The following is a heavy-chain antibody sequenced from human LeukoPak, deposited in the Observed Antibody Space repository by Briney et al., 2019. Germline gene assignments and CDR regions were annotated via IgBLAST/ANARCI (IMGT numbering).Heavy chain of an antibody. V-gene: IGHV1-69*13. CDR3: ARDRYYNILTGFRRSDGFDI. Sequence: SVKVSCKASGGTFSSYAISWVRQAPGQGLEWMGGIIPIFGTANYAQKFQGRVTITADESTSTAYMELSSLRSDDTAVYYCARDRYYNILTGFRRSDGFDIWGQGTMVTVSS. J-gene: IGHJ3*02. D-gene: IGHD3-9*01. CDR1: GGTFSSYA. CDR2: IIPIFGTA.